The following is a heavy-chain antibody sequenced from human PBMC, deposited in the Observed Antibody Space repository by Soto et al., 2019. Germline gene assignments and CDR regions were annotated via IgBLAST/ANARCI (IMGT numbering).Heavy chain of an antibody. V-gene: IGHV4-39*07. D-gene: IGHD2-8*02. CDR3: AKGSSCTSVSCHLAPFEF. J-gene: IGHJ4*02. CDR1: GGSISSSSYY. CDR2: IYYSGST. Sequence: PSETLSLTSTVSGGSISSSSYYWGWIRQPPGKGLEWIGSIYYSGSTYYNPSLKSRVTISVDTSKNTLYLQLNSLRAEDTAVYFCAKGSSCTSVSCHLAPFEFWGQGTLVTVSS.